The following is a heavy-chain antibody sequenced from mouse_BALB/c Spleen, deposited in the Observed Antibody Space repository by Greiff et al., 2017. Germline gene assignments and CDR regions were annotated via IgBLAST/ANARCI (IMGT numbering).Heavy chain of an antibody. CDR2: IWAGGST. D-gene: IGHD1-1*01. Sequence: QVQLKESGPGLVAPSQSLSITCTVSGFSLTSYGVHWVRQPPGKGLEWLGVIWAGGSTNYNSALMSRLSISKDNSKSQVFLKMNSLQTDDTAMYYCARDLYGSSGGFAYWGQGTLVTVSA. CDR1: GFSLTSYG. CDR3: ARDLYGSSGGFAY. V-gene: IGHV2-9*02. J-gene: IGHJ3*01.